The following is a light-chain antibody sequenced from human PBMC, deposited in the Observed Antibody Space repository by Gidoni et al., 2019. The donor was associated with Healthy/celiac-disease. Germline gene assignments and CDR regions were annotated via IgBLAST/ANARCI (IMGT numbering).Light chain of an antibody. CDR1: SSDVGGYNY. V-gene: IGLV2-14*01. CDR2: DVS. J-gene: IGLJ3*02. CDR3: SSYTSSSSWV. Sequence: QSALTQPASVSGSPGQPITISCTGTSSDVGGYNYVSWYPQHPGKAPKLMIYDVSNRPSGVSNRFSGSKSGNTASLTISGLQAEDEADYYCSSYTSSSSWVFGGGTKLTVL.